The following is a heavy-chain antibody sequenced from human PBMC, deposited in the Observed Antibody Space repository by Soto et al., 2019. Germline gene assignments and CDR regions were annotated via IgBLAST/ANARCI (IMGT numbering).Heavy chain of an antibody. CDR1: GGSISSGGYY. CDR3: ACCYYYCIGASYYRHWIFDL. J-gene: IGHJ2*01. Sequence: QVQLQESGPGLVKPSQTLSLTCTVSGGSISSGGYYWSWIRQHPGKGLEWIGYIYYSGSTYYNPSLKSRVPISLDTTKSQFFLTLISVTAADTAVYYCACCYYYCIGASYYRHWIFDLWGRGTLVTVSS. D-gene: IGHD2-15*01. CDR2: IYYSGST. V-gene: IGHV4-31*03.